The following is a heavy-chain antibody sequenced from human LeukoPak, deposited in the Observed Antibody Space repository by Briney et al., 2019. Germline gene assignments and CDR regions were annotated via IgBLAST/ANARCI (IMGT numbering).Heavy chain of an antibody. J-gene: IGHJ4*02. Sequence: PSETLSLTCTVSGGSISSSSYYWGWIRQPPGKGLEWIGSIYYSGSTYYNPSLKSRVTISVDTSKNQFSLKLSSVTAADTAVYYCARSLWFGPGFDYWGQGTLVTVSS. CDR1: GGSISSSSYY. CDR3: ARSLWFGPGFDY. V-gene: IGHV4-39*07. D-gene: IGHD3-10*01. CDR2: IYYSGST.